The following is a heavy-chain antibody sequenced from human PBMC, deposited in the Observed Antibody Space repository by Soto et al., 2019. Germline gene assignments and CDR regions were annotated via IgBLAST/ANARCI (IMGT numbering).Heavy chain of an antibody. V-gene: IGHV3-30-3*01. Sequence: QVQLVESGGGVVQPGRSLRLSCAASGFTFSSYAMNWVRQAPGKGLEWVAVISYDGSNKYYADSVKGRFTISRDNFKNTLYLQMNSLRAEDTAVYYCARDKSPYSSGWHNRHFDYWGQGNLVTVSS. J-gene: IGHJ4*02. CDR2: ISYDGSNK. CDR1: GFTFSSYA. CDR3: ARDKSPYSSGWHNRHFDY. D-gene: IGHD6-19*01.